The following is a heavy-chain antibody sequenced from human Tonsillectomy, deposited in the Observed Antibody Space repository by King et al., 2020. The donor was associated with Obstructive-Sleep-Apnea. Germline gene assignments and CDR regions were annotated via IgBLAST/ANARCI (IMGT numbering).Heavy chain of an antibody. J-gene: IGHJ4*02. CDR1: GFIFSNYG. Sequence: VQLVESGGGVVQPGGSLRLSCVASGFIFSNYGMHWVRQAPGRGLEWVTFIRYDGSNEYYADSVPGRFTISRDNSKNRLYLQMNSLRVEDTDMYYCARDHYNSGSLFDYWGQGTLVTVSS. CDR3: ARDHYNSGSLFDY. V-gene: IGHV3-30*02. CDR2: IRYDGSNE. D-gene: IGHD3-10*01.